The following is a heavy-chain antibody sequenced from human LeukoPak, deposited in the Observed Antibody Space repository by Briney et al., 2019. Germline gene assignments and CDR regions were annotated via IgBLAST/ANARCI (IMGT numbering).Heavy chain of an antibody. CDR3: ARYGGYDSSGYYLFDY. CDR1: GYTFTGYY. V-gene: IGHV1-2*02. D-gene: IGHD3-22*01. CDR2: INPNSGGT. J-gene: IGHJ4*02. Sequence: GASVKVSCKASGYTFTGYYMHWVRQAPGQGLEWMGWINPNSGGTNYAQKFQGRVTMTTDTSTSTAYMELRSLRSDDTAVYYCARYGGYDSSGYYLFDYWGQGTLVTVSS.